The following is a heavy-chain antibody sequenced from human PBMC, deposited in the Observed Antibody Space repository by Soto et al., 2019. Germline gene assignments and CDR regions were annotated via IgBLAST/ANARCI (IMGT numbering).Heavy chain of an antibody. V-gene: IGHV4-59*08. Sequence: PSETLSLTCTVSGDSISTDYWSWIRQSPGKGLEWIGFIYYGGSTNYNPSLKSRVTISVDTPKNQFSLKVSSVTAADTAVYYCARAGPYGETLNDWFDPWGQGTLVTVSS. J-gene: IGHJ5*02. CDR1: GDSISTDY. D-gene: IGHD4-17*01. CDR2: IYYGGST. CDR3: ARAGPYGETLNDWFDP.